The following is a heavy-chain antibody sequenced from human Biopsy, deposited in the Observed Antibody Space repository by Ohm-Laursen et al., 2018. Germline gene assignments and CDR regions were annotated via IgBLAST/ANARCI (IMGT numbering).Heavy chain of an antibody. CDR2: IFYRGSI. D-gene: IGHD3-22*01. Sequence: GTLSLTCTVSGGSISNNNYYWGWIRQPPGKGLEWIGSIFYRGSIHYKPSLKSRVNISVDTSKNRFSLKLNSVTAADTAVYYCARDYDTSGYYYVSWGQGTLVTVSS. CDR3: ARDYDTSGYYYVS. CDR1: GGSISNNNYY. J-gene: IGHJ5*02. V-gene: IGHV4-39*01.